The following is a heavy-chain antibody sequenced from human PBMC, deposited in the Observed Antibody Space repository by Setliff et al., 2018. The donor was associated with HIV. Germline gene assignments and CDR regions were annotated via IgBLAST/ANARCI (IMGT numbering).Heavy chain of an antibody. J-gene: IGHJ4*03. CDR1: GFPFSVHG. V-gene: IGHV3-33*01. D-gene: IGHD2-21*01. Sequence: LRLSCAASGFPFSVHGMHWVRQSPGKGLEWLAVIWYDGGTKYYADSLQGRFTISRDDSKNSVYLQMNTLGAEDTAVYYCARGQFRLRPDSLDLWGQGTLVTVSS. CDR2: IWYDGGTK. CDR3: ARGQFRLRPDSLDL.